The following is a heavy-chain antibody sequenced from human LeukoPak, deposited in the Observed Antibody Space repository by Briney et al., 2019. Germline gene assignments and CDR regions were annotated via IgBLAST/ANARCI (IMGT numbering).Heavy chain of an antibody. CDR1: GGSISSGGYY. V-gene: IGHV4-31*11. Sequence: SETLSLTCAVSGGSISSGGYYWSWIRQHPGKGLEWIGYIYYSGSTYYNPSLKSRVTISVDTSKNQFSLKLSSVTAADTAVYYCARDLLGQQLVHGGFDPWGQGTLVTVSS. D-gene: IGHD6-13*01. CDR2: IYYSGST. CDR3: ARDLLGQQLVHGGFDP. J-gene: IGHJ5*02.